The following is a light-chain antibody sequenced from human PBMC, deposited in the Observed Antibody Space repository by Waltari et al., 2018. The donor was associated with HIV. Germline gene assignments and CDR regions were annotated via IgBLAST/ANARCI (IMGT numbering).Light chain of an antibody. CDR3: QQSYSTPWT. V-gene: IGKV1-39*01. CDR1: QSINSF. J-gene: IGKJ1*01. CDR2: AAS. Sequence: DIQMTQSPSSLSASVVDRVTITCRASQSINSFLNWYQQKPGKAPKLLIYAASSLQSGVPSRFSGSGSGTDFTLTISSLQPEDFATYYCQQSYSTPWTFGQGTKVEIK.